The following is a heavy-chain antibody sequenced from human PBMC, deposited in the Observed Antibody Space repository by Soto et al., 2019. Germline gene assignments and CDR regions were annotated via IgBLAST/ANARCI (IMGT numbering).Heavy chain of an antibody. Sequence: GGSLRLSCAASGFTFSSYAMSWVRQAPGKGLEWVSGISGGGGTTYYADSMKGRFTISRDNSKNTLYLQVNSLRAEDTAVYYCAKDQAAGGTISRYFQDWGQGTLVTVSS. CDR2: ISGGGGTT. D-gene: IGHD6-13*01. V-gene: IGHV3-23*01. CDR3: AKDQAAGGTISRYFQD. CDR1: GFTFSSYA. J-gene: IGHJ1*01.